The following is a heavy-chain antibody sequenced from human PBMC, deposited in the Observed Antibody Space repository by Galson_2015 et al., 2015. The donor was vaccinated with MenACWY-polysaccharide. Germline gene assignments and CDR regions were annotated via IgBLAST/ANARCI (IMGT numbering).Heavy chain of an antibody. Sequence: CKASGYSFTTYGISWVRQAPGQGFEWMGWISVSNGNTNYAQKFQGRVTMTTDTSTSTAYMELRSLRSDDTAVYYCARDGSSWSGSPYHYYGMDVWGQGTTVTVSS. J-gene: IGHJ6*02. CDR2: ISVSNGNT. CDR1: GYSFTTYG. D-gene: IGHD3-10*01. CDR3: ARDGSSWSGSPYHYYGMDV. V-gene: IGHV1-18*01.